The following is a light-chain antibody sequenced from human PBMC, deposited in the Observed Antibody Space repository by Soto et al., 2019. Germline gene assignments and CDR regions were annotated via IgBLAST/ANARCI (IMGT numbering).Light chain of an antibody. CDR3: CSYTRSSTYV. J-gene: IGLJ1*01. Sequence: QSALTQPASVSGSPGQSITMSCTGTSSDVGTYNLVSWYQHHPGKAPKLMIYEGNKRPSGVSDRFSGSKSGNTASLTISGLQAEDEADYYCCSYTRSSTYVLGTGTKLTVL. V-gene: IGLV2-23*01. CDR2: EGN. CDR1: SSDVGTYNL.